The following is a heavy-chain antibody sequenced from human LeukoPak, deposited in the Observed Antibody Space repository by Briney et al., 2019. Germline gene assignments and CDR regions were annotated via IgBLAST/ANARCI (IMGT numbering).Heavy chain of an antibody. Sequence: GGSLRLSCAASGFTFSNYAMTWVRQAPGKGLECVSVISGSGSNTVYADSVKGRFTISRANSKNTLSLQMNSLRAEDTALYYCAKVVGTGTTPTDYWGQGTLVTVSS. J-gene: IGHJ4*02. CDR2: ISGSGSNT. V-gene: IGHV3-23*01. CDR3: AKVVGTGTTPTDY. D-gene: IGHD1-1*01. CDR1: GFTFSNYA.